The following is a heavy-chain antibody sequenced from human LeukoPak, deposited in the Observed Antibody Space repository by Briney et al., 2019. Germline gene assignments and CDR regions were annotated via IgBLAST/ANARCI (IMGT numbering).Heavy chain of an antibody. J-gene: IGHJ6*03. D-gene: IGHD3-9*01. Sequence: ASVKVSCKASGYTFTSYYMHWVRQAPGQGLEWMGIINPSGGSTSYAQKFQGRVTMTRDTSTSTVYMELSSLRSEDTAVYYCARGEELRYFDWSYYYYYYYMDVWGKGTTVTISS. CDR1: GYTFTSYY. CDR3: ARGEELRYFDWSYYYYYYYMDV. V-gene: IGHV1-46*01. CDR2: INPSGGST.